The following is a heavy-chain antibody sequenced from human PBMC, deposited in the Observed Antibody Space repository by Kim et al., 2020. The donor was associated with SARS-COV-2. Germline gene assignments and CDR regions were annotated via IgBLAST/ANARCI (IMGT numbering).Heavy chain of an antibody. V-gene: IGHV3-30*02. D-gene: IGHD3-9*01. CDR3: AKDRALRYFDWVPDY. J-gene: IGHJ4*02. Sequence: SVKGRFTNSRDNSKNTLYLQMNSLRAGDTAVYYCAKDRALRYFDWVPDYWGQGTLVTVSS.